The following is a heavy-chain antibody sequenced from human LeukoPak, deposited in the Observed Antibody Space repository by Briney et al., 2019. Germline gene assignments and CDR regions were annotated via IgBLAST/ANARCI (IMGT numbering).Heavy chain of an antibody. CDR2: IYTSGST. J-gene: IGHJ5*02. V-gene: IGHV4-4*07. CDR3: ARDSGPYGDYGWFDP. Sequence: KTSETLSLTCTVSGGSISGYYWSWIRQPAGKGLEWIGRIYTSGSTNYNPSLKSRVTMSVDTSKNQFSLKLSSVTAADTAVYYCARDSGPYGDYGWFDPWGQGTLVTVSS. CDR1: GGSISGYY. D-gene: IGHD4-17*01.